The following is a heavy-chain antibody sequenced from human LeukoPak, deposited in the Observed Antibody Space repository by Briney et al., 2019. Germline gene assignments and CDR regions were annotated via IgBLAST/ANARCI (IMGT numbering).Heavy chain of an antibody. CDR1: GGSISSYY. CDR3: ARGTAMVLGY. V-gene: IGHV4-59*01. D-gene: IGHD5-18*01. CDR2: IYYSGST. Sequence: SETLSLTCTVSGGSISSYYWNWIRQPPGKGLEWIGYIYYSGSTNYNPSLKSRVTISVDTSKNQFSLKLSSVTAADTAVYYCARGTAMVLGYWGQGTLVTVSS. J-gene: IGHJ4*02.